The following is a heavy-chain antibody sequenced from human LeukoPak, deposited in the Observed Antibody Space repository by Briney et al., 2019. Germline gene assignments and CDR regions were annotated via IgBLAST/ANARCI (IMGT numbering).Heavy chain of an antibody. CDR2: INHSGST. J-gene: IGHJ6*03. Sequence: SETLSLTCTVSGGSISSYYWSWIRQPPGKGLEWIGEINHSGSTNYNPSLKSRATISVDTSKNQFSLKLSSVTAADTAVYYCARLGALRYFDWLYYYYYMDVWGKGTTVTISS. CDR1: GGSISSYY. V-gene: IGHV4-34*01. D-gene: IGHD3-9*01. CDR3: ARLGALRYFDWLYYYYYMDV.